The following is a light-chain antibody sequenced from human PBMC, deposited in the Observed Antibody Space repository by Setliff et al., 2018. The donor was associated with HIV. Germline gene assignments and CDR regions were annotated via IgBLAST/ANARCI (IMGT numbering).Light chain of an antibody. V-gene: IGLV2-14*03. J-gene: IGLJ1*01. Sequence: QSALTQAASVSESPGQSITISCTGTSSDVGAYNFVSWYQQYPGKAPQLMIYDVFGRPSGVSHRFSGSKSGNTASLTISGLRPEDEADYYCSSFTTSRKFVSGTGTKVTVL. CDR2: DVF. CDR1: SSDVGAYNF. CDR3: SSFTTSRKFV.